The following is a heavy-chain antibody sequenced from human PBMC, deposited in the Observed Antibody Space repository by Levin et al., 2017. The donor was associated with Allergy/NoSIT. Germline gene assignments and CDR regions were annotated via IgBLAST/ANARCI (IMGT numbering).Heavy chain of an antibody. D-gene: IGHD4-17*01. CDR2: IYNNGST. J-gene: IGHJ3*02. CDR3: ASTGGDVGSDDAFDI. CDR1: GDSISSHY. V-gene: IGHV4-59*08. Sequence: PSETLSLTCTVSGDSISSHYWSWIRQPPGEGLKWIGYIYNNGSTNYNPSLKSRVTISLHTSKKQFSLKLSSVTAADTAVYYCASTGGDVGSDDAFDIWGQGAMVTVSS.